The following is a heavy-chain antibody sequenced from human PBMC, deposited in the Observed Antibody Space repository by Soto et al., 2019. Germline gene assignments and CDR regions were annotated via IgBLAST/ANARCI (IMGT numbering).Heavy chain of an antibody. CDR2: ISGSGGST. J-gene: IGHJ4*02. Sequence: EVQLLESGGGLVQPGGSLRLSCAASGFTFSSYAMSWVRQAPGKWLEWVSAISGSGGSTYYADSVKGRFTISRDNSKNTLYLQMNSLRAEDTAVYYCAKGSLEMAILYYFDYWAQGTLVTVSS. V-gene: IGHV3-23*01. CDR1: GFTFSSYA. CDR3: AKGSLEMAILYYFDY. D-gene: IGHD2-2*02.